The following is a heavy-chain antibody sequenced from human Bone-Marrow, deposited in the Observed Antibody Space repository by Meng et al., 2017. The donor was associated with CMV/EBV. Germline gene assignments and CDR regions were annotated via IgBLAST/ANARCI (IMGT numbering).Heavy chain of an antibody. CDR1: GFTFDDYA. D-gene: IGHD3-22*01. CDR2: ISWNSGSI. CDR3: AKGSTMIVVVSTFDY. Sequence: SLRLSCAAPGFTFDDYAMHWARQAPGKGLEWVSGISWNSGSIGYADSVKGRFTISRDNAKNSLYLQMNSLRAEDTALYYCAKGSTMIVVVSTFDYWGQGTLVTVSS. J-gene: IGHJ4*02. V-gene: IGHV3-9*01.